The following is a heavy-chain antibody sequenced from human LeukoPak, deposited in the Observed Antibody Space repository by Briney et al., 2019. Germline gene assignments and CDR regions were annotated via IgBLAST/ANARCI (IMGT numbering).Heavy chain of an antibody. J-gene: IGHJ4*02. Sequence: GGSLRLSCAASGFTFSTFAMSWVRQAPGKGLEWVSAITSAGSTYYAESVKGRFTISRDNAKNSLYLQMNSLRAEDTAVYYCARDPTWGYYFDYWGQGTLVTVSS. CDR3: ARDPTWGYYFDY. V-gene: IGHV3-23*01. CDR1: GFTFSTFA. D-gene: IGHD3-16*01. CDR2: ITSAGST.